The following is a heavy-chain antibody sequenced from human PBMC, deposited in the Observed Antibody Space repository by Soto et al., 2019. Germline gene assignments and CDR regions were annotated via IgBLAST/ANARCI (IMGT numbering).Heavy chain of an antibody. CDR2: ISSSGSTI. CDR1: GFTFSDYY. Sequence: GESLRLSCAASGFTFSDYYMSWIRQAPGKGLEWVSYISSSGSTIYYADSVKGRFTISRDNAKNSLYLQMNSLRAEDTAVYYCARSPSHYYDSSGYYGYWGQGTLVTVSS. CDR3: ARSPSHYYDSSGYYGY. D-gene: IGHD3-22*01. J-gene: IGHJ4*02. V-gene: IGHV3-11*01.